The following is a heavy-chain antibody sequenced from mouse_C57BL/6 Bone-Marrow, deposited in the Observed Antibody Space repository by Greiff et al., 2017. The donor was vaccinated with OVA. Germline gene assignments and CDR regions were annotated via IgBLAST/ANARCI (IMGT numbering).Heavy chain of an antibody. CDR3: AREGDGYPFDY. V-gene: IGHV1-69*01. J-gene: IGHJ2*01. D-gene: IGHD2-3*01. CDR2: IDPSDSYT. CDR1: GYTFTSYW. Sequence: QQSCKASGYTFTSYWMHWVKQRPGQGLEWIGEIDPSDSYTNYNQKFKGKSTLTVDKSSSTAYMQLSSLTSEDSAVYYCAREGDGYPFDYWGQGTTLTVSS.